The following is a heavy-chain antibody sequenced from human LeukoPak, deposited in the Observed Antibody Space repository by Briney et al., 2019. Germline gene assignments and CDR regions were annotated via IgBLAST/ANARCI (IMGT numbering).Heavy chain of an antibody. CDR1: GFTFSSFW. D-gene: IGHD3-10*01. V-gene: IGHV3-74*01. Sequence: GGSLRLSRAASGFTFSSFWLHWVPQGPAKGLVCVSRRNTVWRSTIYADSAKCRFNNSRDNAKNTLYMQMNSLRAEDTAVYSCAKYTSGTSYRGLDQWGQGTLVTVSS. J-gene: IGHJ4*02. CDR3: AKYTSGTSYRGLDQ. CDR2: RNTVWRST.